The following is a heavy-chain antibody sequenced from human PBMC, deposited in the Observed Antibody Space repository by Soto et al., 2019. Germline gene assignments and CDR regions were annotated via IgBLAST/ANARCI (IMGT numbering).Heavy chain of an antibody. CDR3: XKDRERVVVTAIGYFDY. CDR2: ISGSGGST. Sequence: GGSLRLSCAASGFTFSSYAMSWVRQAPGKGLEWVSAISGSGGSTYYADSVKGRFTISRDNSKNTLYLQMNSLRAEDTAVYYCXKDRERVVVTAIGYFDYWGQGTLVTVSS. J-gene: IGHJ4*02. CDR1: GFTFSSYA. D-gene: IGHD2-21*02. V-gene: IGHV3-23*01.